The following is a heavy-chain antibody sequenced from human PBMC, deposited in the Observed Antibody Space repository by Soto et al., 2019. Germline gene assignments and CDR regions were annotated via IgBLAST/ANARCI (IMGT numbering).Heavy chain of an antibody. Sequence: ASVKVSCKASGYTFTSYAMHWVRQAPGQRLEWMRWINAGNGNTKYSQKFQGRVTITRDTSASTAYMELSSLGSEDTAVYYCARPLVHRSFDIWGQGTMVTVSS. CDR2: INAGNGNT. J-gene: IGHJ3*02. D-gene: IGHD2-8*02. V-gene: IGHV1-3*01. CDR1: GYTFTSYA. CDR3: ARPLVHRSFDI.